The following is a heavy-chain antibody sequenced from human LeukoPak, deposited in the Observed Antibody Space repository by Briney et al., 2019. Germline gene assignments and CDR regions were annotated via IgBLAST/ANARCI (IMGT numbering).Heavy chain of an antibody. Sequence: GGSLRLSCAASGFTFSSYGMHWVRQAPGKGLEWVAVISSGGGNKYYADSVKGRFTISRDNSKNTLYLQMDSLRAEDTAVYYCATTRYGDYRRFDYWGQGTLVTVSS. CDR2: ISSGGGNK. D-gene: IGHD4-17*01. J-gene: IGHJ4*02. V-gene: IGHV3-30*03. CDR3: ATTRYGDYRRFDY. CDR1: GFTFSSYG.